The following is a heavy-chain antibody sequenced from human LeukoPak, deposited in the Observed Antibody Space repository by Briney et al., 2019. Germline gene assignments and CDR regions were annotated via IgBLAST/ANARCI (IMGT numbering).Heavy chain of an antibody. CDR1: GGSISSYY. J-gene: IGHJ6*03. CDR3: ARRSSGWYHYYYYYYMDV. CDR2: IYTSGST. V-gene: IGHV4-4*09. Sequence: TPSETLSLTCTVSGGSISSYYWSWIRRPPGKGLEWIGYIYTSGSTNYNPSLKSRVTISVDTSKNQFSLKLSSVTAADTAVYYCARRSSGWYHYYYYYYMDVWGKGTTVTVSS. D-gene: IGHD6-19*01.